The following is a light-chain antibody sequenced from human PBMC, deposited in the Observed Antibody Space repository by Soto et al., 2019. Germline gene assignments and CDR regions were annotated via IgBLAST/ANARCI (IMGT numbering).Light chain of an antibody. CDR1: QSVSSSY. V-gene: IGKV3-20*01. CDR3: QQYGTSPFN. Sequence: EIVLTQSPGTLSLSPGERATLSCRASQSVSSSYLAWYQQKPGQAPRLLIYGASSRATGIPDRFSGSGSETDFTLIISRLEPEDFAVYYCQQYGTSPFNFGPGTKVDIK. J-gene: IGKJ3*01. CDR2: GAS.